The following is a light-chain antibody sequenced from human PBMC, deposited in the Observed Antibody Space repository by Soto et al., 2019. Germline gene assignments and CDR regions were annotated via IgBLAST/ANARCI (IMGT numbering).Light chain of an antibody. CDR1: SGHSNYA. J-gene: IGLJ2*01. V-gene: IGLV4-69*01. CDR3: QTWGSGIVV. Sequence: QPVLTQSPSASASLGASVKLTCTLRSGHSNYAIAWHQQESEKDPRYLMKLNSDGSHSKGDGIPDRFSGSSSGAERYLTISSLQSEDAADYYCQTWGSGIVVFGGGTKLTDL. CDR2: LNSDGSH.